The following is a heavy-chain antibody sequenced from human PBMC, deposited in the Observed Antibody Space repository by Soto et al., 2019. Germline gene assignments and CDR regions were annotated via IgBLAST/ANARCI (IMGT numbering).Heavy chain of an antibody. CDR1: GFPFTSYG. CDR3: AGGQYYFDY. Sequence: QVQLVESGGGVVQPGRSLRLSCAASGFPFTSYGMHWVREGPEKGLEWVASISYDGSYKYYADSVKGRFTISRDNSKNTLHLQMNSLRPEDTALYYCAGGQYYFDYRGQGTLVIVSS. D-gene: IGHD3-10*01. J-gene: IGHJ4*02. CDR2: ISYDGSYK. V-gene: IGHV3-30*03.